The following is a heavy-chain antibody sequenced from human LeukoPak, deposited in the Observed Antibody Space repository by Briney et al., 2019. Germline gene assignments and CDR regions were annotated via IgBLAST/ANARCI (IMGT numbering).Heavy chain of an antibody. CDR3: AKVYYYDSSGYYYGLGGAAFDY. V-gene: IGHV3-23*01. D-gene: IGHD3-22*01. CDR1: GFTVSTYA. Sequence: GGSLRLSCAASGFTVSTYAMSWVRQAPGMGLQLVSAIDIGGGTTYSADSVKGRFTISRDNSKNTLYLQMNSLRAEDTAVYYCAKVYYYDSSGYYYGLGGAAFDYWGQGTLVTASS. CDR2: IDIGGGTT. J-gene: IGHJ4*02.